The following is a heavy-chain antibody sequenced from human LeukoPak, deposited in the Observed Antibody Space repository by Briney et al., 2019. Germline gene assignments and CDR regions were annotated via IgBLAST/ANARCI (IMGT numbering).Heavy chain of an antibody. CDR2: IVVGSGNT. J-gene: IGHJ4*02. V-gene: IGHV1-58*02. D-gene: IGHD4-17*01. CDR3: SADGTNYGDFDY. CDR1: GFTCTSSA. Sequence: VEVSCQASGFTCTSSAMQWVRPARGQHLECIGWIVVGSGNTNYAQKFQERVTITRDMSTSTAYMELSSLRCEDRAVYYCSADGTNYGDFDYWGQGTLVTVSS.